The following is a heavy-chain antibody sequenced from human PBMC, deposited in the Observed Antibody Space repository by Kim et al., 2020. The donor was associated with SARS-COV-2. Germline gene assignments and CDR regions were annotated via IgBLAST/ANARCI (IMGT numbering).Heavy chain of an antibody. Sequence: GGSLRLSCAASGFTFSSYWMHWVRQVPEKGLVWVSSINSDESSKSYADSVKGRFTISRDNAKNTLYLQMNSLRAEDTAVYYCAKGGASHGGIVAHWGQGT. CDR3: AKGGASHGGIVAH. V-gene: IGHV3-74*01. CDR1: GFTFSSYW. J-gene: IGHJ4*02. D-gene: IGHD1-26*01. CDR2: INSDESSK.